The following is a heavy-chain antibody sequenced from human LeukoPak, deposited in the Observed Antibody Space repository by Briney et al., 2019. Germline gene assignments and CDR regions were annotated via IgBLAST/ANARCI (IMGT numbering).Heavy chain of an antibody. J-gene: IGHJ5*02. CDR3: ARDLDDSRGYFGWFDP. CDR1: GFTFSSYS. V-gene: IGHV3-21*01. D-gene: IGHD3-22*01. Sequence: GGSLRLSCAASGFTFSSYSMNWVRQAPGKGLEWVSCISSSSTYIYYGDSVKGRFTISRDNAKNSVYLQMNSLRAEDTAVYYCARDLDDSRGYFGWFDPWGQGTLVTVSS. CDR2: ISSSSTYI.